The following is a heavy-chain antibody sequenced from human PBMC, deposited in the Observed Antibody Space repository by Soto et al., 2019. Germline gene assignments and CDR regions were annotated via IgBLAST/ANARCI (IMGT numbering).Heavy chain of an antibody. Sequence: EVQLVESGGGLVQPGGSLRLSCAASGLRFSPFWMHWVRQVPGKGPVWVSRINSDGNSTSYADSVKGRFTISRDNAKNTLYLQMNSLRAEDTAVYYCARGSNHFDYWGQGTLVTVSS. CDR3: ARGSNHFDY. D-gene: IGHD4-4*01. J-gene: IGHJ4*02. CDR1: GLRFSPFW. CDR2: INSDGNST. V-gene: IGHV3-74*01.